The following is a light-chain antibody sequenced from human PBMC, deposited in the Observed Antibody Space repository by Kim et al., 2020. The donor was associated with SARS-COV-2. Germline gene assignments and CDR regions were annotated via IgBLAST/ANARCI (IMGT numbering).Light chain of an antibody. CDR3: QQYAGVPPT. CDR1: QSVSSGY. V-gene: IGKV3-20*01. Sequence: SPGERATLSCRVSQSVSSGYLAWYQQQSGQAPRLIIYGTSRRATDIPDRFSGSGAGTDFTLTISRLEPEDFAIYYCQQYAGVPPTFGQGTKVDIK. J-gene: IGKJ1*01. CDR2: GTS.